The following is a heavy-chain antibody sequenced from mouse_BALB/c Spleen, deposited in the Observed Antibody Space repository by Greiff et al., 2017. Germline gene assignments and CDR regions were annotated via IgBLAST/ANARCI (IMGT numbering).Heavy chain of an antibody. CDR3: ARHYDQACFAY. D-gene: IGHD2-3*01. CDR2: INSDGGST. CDR1: EYEFPSYA. Sequence: DVMLVESGGGLVKPGESLKLSCESTEYEFPSYAMSWVRKTPENRLELVATINSDGGSTYYQDTMERRFIISRDNTKKTLYLQMSSLRSEDTALYYCARHYDQACFAYWGQGTLVTVSA. V-gene: IGHV5-2*01. J-gene: IGHJ3*01.